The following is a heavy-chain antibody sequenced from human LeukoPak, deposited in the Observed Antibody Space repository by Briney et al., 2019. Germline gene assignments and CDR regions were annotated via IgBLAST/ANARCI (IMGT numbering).Heavy chain of an antibody. Sequence: SETLSLNCSVSGGSISSFYWSWIRQPPGKGLEWIGYIFYSGGTNYNPSLKSRVAISVDTSKNQFSLKLSSVTAADTAVYYCARDHNDYFDSWGQGTLVTVSS. J-gene: IGHJ4*02. CDR3: ARDHNDYFDS. CDR2: IFYSGGT. V-gene: IGHV4-59*01. D-gene: IGHD5-24*01. CDR1: GGSISSFY.